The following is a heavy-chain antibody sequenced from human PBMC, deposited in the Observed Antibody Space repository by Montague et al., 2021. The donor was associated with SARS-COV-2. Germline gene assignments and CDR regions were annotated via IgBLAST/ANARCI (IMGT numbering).Heavy chain of an antibody. D-gene: IGHD3-10*01. CDR2: ISYDGSIQ. CDR3: AKDATIFWFERGRGTFDY. CDR1: GFTFNNFG. J-gene: IGHJ4*02. V-gene: IGHV3-30*18. Sequence: SLRLSCAASGFTFNNFGMHWVRQAPGRGLEWVAVISYDGSIQYYADSVKGRFTISRDWSKSTLFLQMSSLRPEDTAVYYCAKDATIFWFERGRGTFDYWGRGTLVAVSS.